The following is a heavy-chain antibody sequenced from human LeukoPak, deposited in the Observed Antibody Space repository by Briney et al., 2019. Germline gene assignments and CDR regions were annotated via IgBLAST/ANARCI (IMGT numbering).Heavy chain of an antibody. CDR3: ARRPRITIFGVVINYNWFDP. D-gene: IGHD3-3*01. Sequence: SETLSLTCTVSGGSISSSSYYWGWIRQPPGKGLEWIGSIYYSGSTYYNPSLKSRVTISVDTSKNQFSLKLSSVTAADTAVYYCARRPRITIFGVVINYNWFDPWGQGTLVTVSS. CDR2: IYYSGST. J-gene: IGHJ5*02. CDR1: GGSISSSSYY. V-gene: IGHV4-39*01.